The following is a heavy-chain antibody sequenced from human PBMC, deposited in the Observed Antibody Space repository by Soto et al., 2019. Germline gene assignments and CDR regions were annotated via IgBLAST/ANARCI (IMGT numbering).Heavy chain of an antibody. CDR1: GFTFSSYA. V-gene: IGHV3-23*01. Sequence: GGSLRLSCAASGFTFSSYAMSWVRQAPGKGLEWVSAISDSGDRTYYADSVKGRFTISRDNSKNTLYLQMNRLRAEDTAVYYCAKTSSTISSRPDYWGQGTVVTVSS. J-gene: IGHJ4*02. CDR3: AKTSSTISSRPDY. CDR2: ISDSGDRT. D-gene: IGHD6-6*01.